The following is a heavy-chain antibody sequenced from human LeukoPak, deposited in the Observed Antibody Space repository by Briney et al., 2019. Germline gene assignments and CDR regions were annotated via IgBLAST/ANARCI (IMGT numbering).Heavy chain of an antibody. CDR1: GGSISSYY. CDR3: ARRPYYYGSGSSVDY. V-gene: IGHV4-59*12. CDR2: IYYSGST. D-gene: IGHD3-10*01. Sequence: SETLSLTCTVSGGSISSYYWSWIRQPPGKGLEWIGYIYYSGSTNYNPSLESRVTISVDTSKNQFSLKLSSVTAADTAVYYCARRPYYYGSGSSVDYWGQGTLVTVSS. J-gene: IGHJ4*02.